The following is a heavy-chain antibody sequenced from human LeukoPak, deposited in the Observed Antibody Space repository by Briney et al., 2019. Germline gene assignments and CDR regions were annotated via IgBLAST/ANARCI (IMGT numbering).Heavy chain of an antibody. D-gene: IGHD3-22*01. CDR3: ARDRAGPTMIVRVDAFDI. Sequence: PGGSLRLSCAASGFTFSAFAISWVRQAPGKGLEWVAFIRYDGSNKYYADSVKGRFTISRDNSKNTLYLQMNSLRAEDTAVYYCARDRAGPTMIVRVDAFDIWGQGTMVTVSS. CDR1: GFTFSAFA. V-gene: IGHV3-30*02. J-gene: IGHJ3*02. CDR2: IRYDGSNK.